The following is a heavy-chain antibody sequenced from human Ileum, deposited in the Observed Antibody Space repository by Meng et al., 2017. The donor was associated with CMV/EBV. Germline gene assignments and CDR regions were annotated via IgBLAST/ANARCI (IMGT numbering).Heavy chain of an antibody. CDR3: ARSRGSAIRYYYYGMDV. V-gene: IGHV4-34*01. CDR2: INHSGST. J-gene: IGHJ6*02. Sequence: SETLSLTCAVYGGSFSGYYWSWIRQPPGKGLEWIGEINHSGSTNYNPSLKSRVTISVDTSKNQFSLKLISVTAADTAVYYCARSRGSAIRYYYYGMDVWGQGTTVTVSS. CDR1: GGSFSGYY. D-gene: IGHD1-26*01.